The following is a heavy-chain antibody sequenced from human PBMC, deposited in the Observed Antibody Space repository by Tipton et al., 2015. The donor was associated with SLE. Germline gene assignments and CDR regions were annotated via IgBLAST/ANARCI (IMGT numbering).Heavy chain of an antibody. CDR2: ISGSGGST. Sequence: SLRLSCAASGFTFSSYAMSWVRQAPGKGLEWVSAISGSGGSTYYADSVKGRFTISRDTSKNTLYLQMNSLRAEDTAVYYCAKALWGSQGHFDYWGQGTLVTVSS. J-gene: IGHJ4*02. V-gene: IGHV3-23*01. CDR1: GFTFSSYA. D-gene: IGHD3-16*01. CDR3: AKALWGSQGHFDY.